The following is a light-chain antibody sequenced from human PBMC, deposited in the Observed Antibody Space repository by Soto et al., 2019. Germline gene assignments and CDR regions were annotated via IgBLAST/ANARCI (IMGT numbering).Light chain of an antibody. CDR1: NIRSKS. V-gene: IGLV3-21*02. CDR3: QVWDSSSDHPWV. CDR2: DDS. Sequence: SYELTQPPSVSVAPGQTARITWGGNNIRSKSVHWYQQKPGQAPVLVVYDDSDRPSGIPEPFSGSNSGNTATLTISRVEAGDEADYYCQVWDSSSDHPWVFGGGTKLTVL. J-gene: IGLJ3*02.